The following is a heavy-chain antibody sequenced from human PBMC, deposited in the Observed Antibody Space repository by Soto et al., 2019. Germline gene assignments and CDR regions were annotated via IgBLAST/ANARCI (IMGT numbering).Heavy chain of an antibody. CDR1: GFTFSSYS. J-gene: IGHJ6*04. Sequence: EVQLVESGGGLVKPGGSLRLSCAASGFTFSSYSMNWVRQAPGKGLEWVSSISSSSSYIYYADSVKGRFTISRDNAKSSLYLQMNSLRAEDTAVYYCARDDYGDYYYYYGMDVWGEGTTVTVSS. V-gene: IGHV3-21*01. CDR3: ARDDYGDYYYYYGMDV. D-gene: IGHD4-17*01. CDR2: ISSSSSYI.